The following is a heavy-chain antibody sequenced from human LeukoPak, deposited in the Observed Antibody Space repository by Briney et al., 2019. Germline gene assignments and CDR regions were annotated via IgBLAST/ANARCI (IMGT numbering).Heavy chain of an antibody. CDR3: ARGDHFTGYLQYYFDQ. CDR1: GFSFSDYG. Sequence: GRSLRLSCAASGFSFSDYGMHWVRQAPVKGLEWVALISYNGGHKYYKDSVKGRFTISRNNPNNTLFLQMNDLSAEDSAVYYCARGDHFTGYLQYYFDQWGQGTLVTVSS. CDR2: ISYNGGHK. D-gene: IGHD3-9*01. J-gene: IGHJ4*02. V-gene: IGHV3-30*03.